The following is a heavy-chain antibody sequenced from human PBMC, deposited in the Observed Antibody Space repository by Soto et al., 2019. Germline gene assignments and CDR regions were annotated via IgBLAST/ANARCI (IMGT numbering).Heavy chain of an antibody. V-gene: IGHV3-30*18. J-gene: IGHJ5*02. CDR2: ISYDGSNK. Sequence: QVQLVESGGGVVQPGRSLRLSCAASGFTFSSYGMHWVRQAPGKGLEWVAVISYDGSNKYYADSVKGRFTISRDNAKNALYLQMNSLRAEDTAVYYCPKEAGHTYYDFWRGYYPNWFDPWGQGTLVTVSS. CDR3: PKEAGHTYYDFWRGYYPNWFDP. D-gene: IGHD3-3*01. CDR1: GFTFSSYG.